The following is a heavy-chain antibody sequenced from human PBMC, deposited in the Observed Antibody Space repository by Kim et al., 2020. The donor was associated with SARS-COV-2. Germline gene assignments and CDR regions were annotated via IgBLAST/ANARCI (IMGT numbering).Heavy chain of an antibody. CDR3: AKLAVAADYYGMDV. J-gene: IGHJ6*02. V-gene: IGHV3-9*01. D-gene: IGHD6-19*01. Sequence: ADSVKARFTISRDNAKNSRYLQMNSLRAEDTALYYCAKLAVAADYYGMDVWGQGTTVTVSS.